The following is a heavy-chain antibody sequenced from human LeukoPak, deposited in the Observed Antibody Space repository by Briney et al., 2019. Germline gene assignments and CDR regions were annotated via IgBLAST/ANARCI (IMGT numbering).Heavy chain of an antibody. CDR1: GDIFTHYY. CDR2: INPKSGGA. J-gene: IGHJ4*02. V-gene: IGHV1-2*02. D-gene: IGHD2-2*01. Sequence: GASVKLCCTPAGDIFTHYYMHWVRQAAGQGLEWMGWINPKSGGAIHVKHGQDTVTMARDTCISIAYIGLSSLRSDDTAVYYWARDFLVYCTTTSCYDVVFDYWGQGTLVTASS. CDR3: ARDFLVYCTTTSCYDVVFDY.